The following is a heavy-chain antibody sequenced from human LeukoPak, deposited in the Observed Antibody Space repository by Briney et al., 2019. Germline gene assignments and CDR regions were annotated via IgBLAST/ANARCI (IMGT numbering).Heavy chain of an antibody. CDR1: GFTFSDYY. D-gene: IGHD3-3*01. Sequence: PGGSLRLSCAASGFTFSDYYMSWIRQAPGKGLEWVSSISSSSSYIYYADSVKGRFTISRDNAKNSLYLQMNSLRAEDTAVYYCARKSEDDFWSGYNYWGQGTLVTVSS. CDR3: ARKSEDDFWSGYNY. V-gene: IGHV3-11*06. J-gene: IGHJ4*02. CDR2: ISSSSSYI.